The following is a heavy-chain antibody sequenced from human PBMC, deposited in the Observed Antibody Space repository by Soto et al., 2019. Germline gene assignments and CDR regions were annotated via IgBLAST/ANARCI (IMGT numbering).Heavy chain of an antibody. CDR2: IYHSGIT. Sequence: SETLSLTCTVSGDSISSYYWSWIRQPPGKGLEWIGYIYHSGITNYNPSLKSRVTISIDTPKNQFSLKLSSVSAADTAVYYCASHYYDSSGFGIDYWGQGTLVTVSS. V-gene: IGHV4-59*08. CDR1: GDSISSYY. J-gene: IGHJ4*02. CDR3: ASHYYDSSGFGIDY. D-gene: IGHD3-22*01.